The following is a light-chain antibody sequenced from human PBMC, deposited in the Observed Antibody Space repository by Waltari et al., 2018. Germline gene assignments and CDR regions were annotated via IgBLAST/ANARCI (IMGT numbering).Light chain of an antibody. CDR1: QDILYGSNNDNY. J-gene: IGKJ4*01. Sequence: DIVLTQSPDSLDVSLGERATITCKSSQDILYGSNNDNYFTWYQQKPGQPPRVLIYWASTRESGVPDRFSGSGSGTDFTLTISSLQAEDVAVYYCQQYFSFPPTFGGGTKVEIK. V-gene: IGKV4-1*01. CDR2: WAS. CDR3: QQYFSFPPT.